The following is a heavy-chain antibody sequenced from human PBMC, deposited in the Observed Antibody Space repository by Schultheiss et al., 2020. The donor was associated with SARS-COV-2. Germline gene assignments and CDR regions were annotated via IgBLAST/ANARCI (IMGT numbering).Heavy chain of an antibody. Sequence: ASVKVSCKASGYTFTDYFMHWVRQAPGQGLEWMGRINPNSGGTNYAQKFQGRVTITADKSTSTAYMELSSLRSEDTAVYYCVHCSSTSCYPYYYGMDVWGQGTTVTVSS. J-gene: IGHJ6*02. CDR2: INPNSGGT. CDR3: VHCSSTSCYPYYYGMDV. D-gene: IGHD2-2*01. V-gene: IGHV1-2*06. CDR1: GYTFTDYF.